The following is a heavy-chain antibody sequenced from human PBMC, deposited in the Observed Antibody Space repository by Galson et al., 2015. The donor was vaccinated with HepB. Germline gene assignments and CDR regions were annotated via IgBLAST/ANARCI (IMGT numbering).Heavy chain of an antibody. J-gene: IGHJ4*02. Sequence: SVKVSCKASGSTFTGYSMHWVRQAPGQGLEWMGWINPNSGGTNYAQKFQGRVTMTRDTSISTAYMELSRLRSDDTAVYYCARGSAVRYGDRDYWGQGTLVTVSS. CDR2: INPNSGGT. V-gene: IGHV1-2*02. CDR1: GSTFTGYS. CDR3: ARGSAVRYGDRDY. D-gene: IGHD4-17*01.